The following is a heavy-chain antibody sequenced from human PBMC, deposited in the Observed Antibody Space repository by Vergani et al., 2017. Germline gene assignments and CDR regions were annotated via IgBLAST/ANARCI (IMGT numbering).Heavy chain of an antibody. J-gene: IGHJ4*02. CDR1: GYSISSGYY. D-gene: IGHD3/OR15-3a*01. V-gene: IGHV4-38-2*01. Sequence: QVQLQESGPGLVKPSETLSLTCAVSGYSISSGYYWGWIRQPPGKGLEWIGSIYHSGSTYYNPSLKSRVTISVDTSKNQFSLKLSSVTAADTAVYYCARSWTGDLDYWGQGTLVTVSS. CDR3: ARSWTGDLDY. CDR2: IYHSGST.